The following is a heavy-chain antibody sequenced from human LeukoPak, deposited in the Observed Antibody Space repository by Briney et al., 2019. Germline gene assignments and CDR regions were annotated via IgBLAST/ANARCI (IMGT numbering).Heavy chain of an antibody. CDR3: AKFEWAKQFSGSYYSDY. CDR2: ISSGSSTI. D-gene: IGHD1-26*01. V-gene: IGHV3-48*01. Sequence: GGSLRLSCAASGFTFSTYNMNWVRQAPGKGLEWVSHISSGSSTIYYADSVKGRFTISRDNAKSSLYLQMNSLRAEDTAVYYCAKFEWAKQFSGSYYSDYWGQGTLVTVSS. CDR1: GFTFSTYN. J-gene: IGHJ4*02.